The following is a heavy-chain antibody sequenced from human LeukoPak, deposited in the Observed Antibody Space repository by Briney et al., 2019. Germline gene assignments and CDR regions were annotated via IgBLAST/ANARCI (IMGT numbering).Heavy chain of an antibody. CDR2: INHSGST. CDR1: GGSFSGYY. D-gene: IGHD3-10*01. Sequence: SETLSLTCAVYGGSFSGYYWSWICQPPGKGLEWIGEINHSGSTNYNPSLKSRVTISVDTSKNQFSLKLSSVTAADTAVYYCARGGAYGSGSYYYYYYGMDVWGQGTTVTVSS. J-gene: IGHJ6*02. CDR3: ARGGAYGSGSYYYYYYGMDV. V-gene: IGHV4-34*01.